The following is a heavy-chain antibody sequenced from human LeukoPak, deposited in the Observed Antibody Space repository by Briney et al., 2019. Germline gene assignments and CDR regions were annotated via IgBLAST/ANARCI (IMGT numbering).Heavy chain of an antibody. Sequence: PGESLTLSCAASGLTFSTYVMSWVRQAPGKGLEWVSSISASGGTTYYADSVKGRFTISRDNSKNTLYLQMNSLRGDDTAVYSCAKDPPTVVSNAFHIWGQGTMVTVS. V-gene: IGHV3-23*01. D-gene: IGHD4-11*01. J-gene: IGHJ3*02. CDR2: ISASGGTT. CDR3: AKDPPTVVSNAFHI. CDR1: GLTFSTYV.